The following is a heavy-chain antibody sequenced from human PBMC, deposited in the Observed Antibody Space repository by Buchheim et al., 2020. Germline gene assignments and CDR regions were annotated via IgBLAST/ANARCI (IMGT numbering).Heavy chain of an antibody. CDR1: GGSISSGSYY. V-gene: IGHV4-61*02. CDR2: IYTSGST. J-gene: IGHJ5*02. D-gene: IGHD3-10*01. Sequence: QVQLQESGPGLVKPSQTLSLTCTVSGGSISSGSYYWSWIRQPAGKGLEWIGRIYTSGSTNYNPSLKSRVTISVDTSKNQFSLKLSSVTAADTAVYYCAMEWALLWFRELPRNNWFDPWGQGTL. CDR3: AMEWALLWFRELPRNNWFDP.